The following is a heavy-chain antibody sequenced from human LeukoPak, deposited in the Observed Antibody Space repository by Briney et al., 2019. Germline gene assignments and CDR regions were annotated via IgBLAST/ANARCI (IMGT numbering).Heavy chain of an antibody. Sequence: GGSLRLSCAASGFTFNNYWMAWVRQAPGKGLEWVANIKGDRSEKFYVDSVKGRFTISRDNAKNSLYLQMGSLRAEDTAVYYCARSMDVWGQGTTVTVSS. V-gene: IGHV3-7*03. J-gene: IGHJ6*02. CDR1: GFTFNNYW. CDR3: ARSMDV. CDR2: IKGDRSEK.